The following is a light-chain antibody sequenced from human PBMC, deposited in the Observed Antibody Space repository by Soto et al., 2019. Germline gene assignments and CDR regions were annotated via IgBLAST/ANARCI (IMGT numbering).Light chain of an antibody. V-gene: IGKV3-15*01. CDR3: QQYNTWWT. J-gene: IGKJ1*01. CDR1: QSVSSN. CDR2: GVS. Sequence: EIVMAQSPATLFVSPRERAPLSCRGSQSVSSNLAWYQQTPGQAPRLLIYGVSTRATGSPARFSGSGSGTEFTLTISSLQSEDFAVYYCQQYNTWWTFGQGTKVDIK.